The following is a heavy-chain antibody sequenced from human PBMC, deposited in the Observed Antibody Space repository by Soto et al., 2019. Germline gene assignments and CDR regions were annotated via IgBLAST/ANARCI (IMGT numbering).Heavy chain of an antibody. CDR2: ISAYNGNT. CDR1: GYTFTSYG. J-gene: IGHJ4*02. D-gene: IGHD3-22*01. CDR3: ARDPYYYDSSGYPVDY. Sequence: ASLKVSCKASGYTFTSYGISWVRQAPGQGLEWMGWISAYNGNTNYAQKLQGRVTMTTDTSTSTAYMELRSLRSDDTAVYYCARDPYYYDSSGYPVDYWGQGTLVTVSS. V-gene: IGHV1-18*01.